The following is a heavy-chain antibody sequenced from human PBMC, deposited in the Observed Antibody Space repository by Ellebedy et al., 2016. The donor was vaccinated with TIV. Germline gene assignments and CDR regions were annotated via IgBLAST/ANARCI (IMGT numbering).Heavy chain of an antibody. CDR3: AKGRGGGSDTSAPRYYFDY. D-gene: IGHD3-22*01. Sequence: PGGSLRLSCAASGFTFGSYAMSWVRQAPGKGLEWVSTISSTGSRTYYADSVEGRFIISRDNSKKTLYLQMNSLRAEDTAVYYCAKGRGGGSDTSAPRYYFDYWGLGTLVTVSS. CDR2: ISSTGSRT. CDR1: GFTFGSYA. V-gene: IGHV3-23*01. J-gene: IGHJ4*02.